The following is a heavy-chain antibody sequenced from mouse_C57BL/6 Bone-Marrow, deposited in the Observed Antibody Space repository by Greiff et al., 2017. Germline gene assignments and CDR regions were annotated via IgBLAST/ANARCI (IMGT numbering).Heavy chain of an antibody. Sequence: EVKVEESGGGLVKPGGSLKLSCAASGFTFSSYAMSWVRQTPEKRLEWVATISDGGSYTYYPDNVKGRFTISRDNAKNNLYLQMSHLKSEDTAMYYCARTLLPPFAYGGQGTLVTVSA. CDR2: ISDGGSYT. V-gene: IGHV5-4*03. D-gene: IGHD2-1*01. J-gene: IGHJ3*01. CDR3: ARTLLPPFAY. CDR1: GFTFSSYA.